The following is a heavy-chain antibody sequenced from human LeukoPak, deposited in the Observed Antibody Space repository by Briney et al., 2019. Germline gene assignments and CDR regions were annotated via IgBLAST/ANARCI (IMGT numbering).Heavy chain of an antibody. CDR3: ARTKPLDPFDF. Sequence: SETLSLTCTVSGGSISSYYWSWIRQPPGKGLEWIGYIYYSGNTYYNPSLMSRVTISVDTSKNQFSLKVNSVTAADTAVYYCARTKPLDPFDFWGQGTLVTVSS. CDR1: GGSISSYY. J-gene: IGHJ3*01. CDR2: IYYSGNT. V-gene: IGHV4-59*01.